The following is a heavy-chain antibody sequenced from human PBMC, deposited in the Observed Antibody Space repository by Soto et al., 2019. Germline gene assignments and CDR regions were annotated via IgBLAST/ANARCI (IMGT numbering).Heavy chain of an antibody. V-gene: IGHV1-8*01. Sequence: ASVKVSCKASGYTFTSYDINWVRQATGQGLEWMGWMNPNSGNTGYAQKFQGRVTMTRNTSISTAYMELSSLRSEDTAVYYCARVCSSTSCYKRGLFDYWGQGTLVTVSS. J-gene: IGHJ4*02. CDR3: ARVCSSTSCYKRGLFDY. CDR2: MNPNSGNT. CDR1: GYTFTSYD. D-gene: IGHD2-2*02.